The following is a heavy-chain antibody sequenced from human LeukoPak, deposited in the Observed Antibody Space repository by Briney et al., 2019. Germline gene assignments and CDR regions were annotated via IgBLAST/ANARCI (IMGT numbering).Heavy chain of an antibody. J-gene: IGHJ4*02. D-gene: IGHD3-3*01. CDR2: IYYSGST. CDR1: GGSISSYY. V-gene: IGHV4-59*01. Sequence: PSETLSLTCTVSGGSISSYYWSWIRQPPGKGLEWIGYIYYSGSTNYNPSLKSRVTISVDTSKNQFSLKLSSVTAADTAVYCCASGPDFWSGYPRLDYWGQGTLVTVSS. CDR3: ASGPDFWSGYPRLDY.